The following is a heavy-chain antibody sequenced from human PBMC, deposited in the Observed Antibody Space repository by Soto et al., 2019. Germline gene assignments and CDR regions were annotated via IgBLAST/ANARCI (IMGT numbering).Heavy chain of an antibody. CDR3: ARDGVAGYYYYGMDV. D-gene: IGHD1-1*01. V-gene: IGHV3-66*01. J-gene: IGHJ6*02. CDR1: GFTVSSNY. Sequence: GGSLRLSCAASGFTVSSNYMSWVRQAPGKGLEWVSVIYSGGSTYYADSVKGRFTISRDNSKNTLYLQMNSLRAEDTAVYYCARDGVAGYYYYGMDVWGQRTKVTVSS. CDR2: IYSGGST.